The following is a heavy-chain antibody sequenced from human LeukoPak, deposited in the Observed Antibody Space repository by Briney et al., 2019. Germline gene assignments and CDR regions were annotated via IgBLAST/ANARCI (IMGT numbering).Heavy chain of an antibody. J-gene: IGHJ4*02. V-gene: IGHV3-20*04. CDR1: GFTFDDYG. D-gene: IGHD5-18*01. Sequence: PGGSLRLSCTASGFTFDDYGMTWVRQAPGKGLEWVSGINWNGGSTSYADSVKGRFTISRDNAKNSLYLQMNSLRAEDTALYYCARPFSYGFRYYFDYWGQGTLVTVSS. CDR3: ARPFSYGFRYYFDY. CDR2: INWNGGST.